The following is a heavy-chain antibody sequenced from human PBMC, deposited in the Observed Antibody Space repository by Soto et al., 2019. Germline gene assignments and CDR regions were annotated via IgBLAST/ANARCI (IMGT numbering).Heavy chain of an antibody. Sequence: QVQLLQSGAEVKKPGTSVRVSCKASGYIFSGYYIHWLRQAPGQGLEWMGWINPKTGGTKYTQKFQGRVTMTRDTSSGTAYMELSSLTSDDTAVYYCARDEIQLWFEGPPFDYWGQGTLVTVSS. D-gene: IGHD5-18*01. CDR1: GYIFSGYY. CDR2: INPKTGGT. CDR3: ARDEIQLWFEGPPFDY. J-gene: IGHJ4*02. V-gene: IGHV1-2*02.